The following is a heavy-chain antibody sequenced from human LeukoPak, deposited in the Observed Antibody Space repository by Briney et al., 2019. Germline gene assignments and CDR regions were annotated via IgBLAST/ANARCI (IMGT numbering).Heavy chain of an antibody. CDR1: GFTFSSYS. J-gene: IGHJ4*02. D-gene: IGHD5-18*01. Sequence: PGGSLRLSCAASGFTFSSYSMNWVHQAPGKGLEWVSSISSSSSYIYYADSVKGRFTISRDNAKNSLYLQMNSLRAEDTAVYYCARVYSYGYYFDYWGQGTLVTVSS. CDR3: ARVYSYGYYFDY. CDR2: ISSSSSYI. V-gene: IGHV3-21*01.